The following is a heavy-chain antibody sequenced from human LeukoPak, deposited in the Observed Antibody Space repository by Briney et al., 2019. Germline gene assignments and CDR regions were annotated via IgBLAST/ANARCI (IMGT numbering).Heavy chain of an antibody. CDR3: AKDHYDNWFDP. Sequence: GGSLRLSCAASGFNFSNYAMSWVRQAPGKGLEWVSAISGSGGRTYYADSVKGRFTISRDNSKSTLYLQMNSLRADDTAIYYCAKDHYDNWFDPWAQGTLVTVSS. CDR1: GFNFSNYA. J-gene: IGHJ5*02. CDR2: ISGSGGRT. D-gene: IGHD3-16*01. V-gene: IGHV3-23*01.